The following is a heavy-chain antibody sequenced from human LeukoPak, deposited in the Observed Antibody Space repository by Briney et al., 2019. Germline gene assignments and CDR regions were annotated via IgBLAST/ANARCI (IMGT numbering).Heavy chain of an antibody. D-gene: IGHD3-16*01. J-gene: IGHJ3*01. CDR1: GYTFTGYY. CDR2: INPNSSGT. CDR3: AIGQGVITWAGADVYDV. V-gene: IGHV1-2*02. Sequence: GASAKVSCKASGYTFTGYYTHWVRQAPGQGLEWMGWINPNSSGTKYAQKLKGRLTLTADTLKTTAYMELRTLISDDTATYYCAIGQGVITWAGADVYDVWGQGTTVIVSS.